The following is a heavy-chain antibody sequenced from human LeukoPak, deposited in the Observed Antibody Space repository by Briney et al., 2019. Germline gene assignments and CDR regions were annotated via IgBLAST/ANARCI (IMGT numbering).Heavy chain of an antibody. D-gene: IGHD3-9*01. CDR3: ARTAYYDISTGYPYYFDY. V-gene: IGHV3-33*01. CDR2: IWYDGSNK. Sequence: SGGSLRLSCAASGFTFSSYGMHWVRQAPGKGLEWVAVIWYDGSNKYYADSVKGRFTISRDNSKNPLYLQMNSLRAEDTAVYYCARTAYYDISTGYPYYFDYWGQGTLVTVSS. J-gene: IGHJ4*02. CDR1: GFTFSSYG.